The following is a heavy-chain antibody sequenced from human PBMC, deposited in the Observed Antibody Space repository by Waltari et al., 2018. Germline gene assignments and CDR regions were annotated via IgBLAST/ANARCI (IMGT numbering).Heavy chain of an antibody. CDR1: GGSISSGSYY. J-gene: IGHJ3*02. CDR2: IYTSGST. V-gene: IGHV4-61*02. D-gene: IGHD2-2*01. Sequence: QVQLQESGPGLVKPSQTLSLTCTVSGGSISSGSYYWSWIRPPAGQGREWIGRIYTSGSTNYNPSLKSRVTISVDTSKNQFSLKLSSVTAADTAVYYCARARRYCSSTSCQTVGAFDIWGQGTMVTVSS. CDR3: ARARRYCSSTSCQTVGAFDI.